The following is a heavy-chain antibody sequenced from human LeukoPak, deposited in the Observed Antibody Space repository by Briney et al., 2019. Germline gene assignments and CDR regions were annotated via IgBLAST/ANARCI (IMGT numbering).Heavy chain of an antibody. J-gene: IGHJ4*02. CDR3: ARVHQLLGNDY. V-gene: IGHV3-30-3*01. CDR1: GFTFSSYA. CDR2: ISYDGSNK. D-gene: IGHD2-2*01. Sequence: GGSLRLSCAASGFTFSSYAMHWVRQAPGKGLEWVAVISYDGSNKYYADSVKGRFTISRDNSKNTLYLQMNSLRAEDTAVYYCARVHQLLGNDYWGQGTLVTVSS.